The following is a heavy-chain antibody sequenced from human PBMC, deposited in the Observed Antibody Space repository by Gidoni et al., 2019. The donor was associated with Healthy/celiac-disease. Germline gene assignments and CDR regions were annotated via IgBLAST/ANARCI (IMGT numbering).Heavy chain of an antibody. CDR3: ARDLGQYYYDSSGFSSYYYYGMDV. CDR1: GGTFSSYA. CDR2: IIPIFGTA. J-gene: IGHJ6*02. D-gene: IGHD3-22*01. Sequence: QVQLVQSGAEVKKPGSSVKVSCKASGGTFSSYAISWVRQAPGQGLEWMGGIIPIFGTANYAQKFQGRVTITADESTSTAYMELSSLRSEDTAVYYCARDLGQYYYDSSGFSSYYYYGMDVWGQGTTVTVSS. V-gene: IGHV1-69*01.